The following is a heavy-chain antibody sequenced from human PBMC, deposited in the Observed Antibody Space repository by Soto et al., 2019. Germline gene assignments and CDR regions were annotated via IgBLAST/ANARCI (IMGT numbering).Heavy chain of an antibody. CDR2: FIAMLGTP. CDR3: ARGAMANFDY. J-gene: IGHJ4*02. D-gene: IGHD5-18*01. Sequence: QVQLVQSGAEVKKPGSSVKVSCKASGGTFASQGIAWVRQAPGQGLEWMGGFIAMLGTPTYAKKVQGRATISADESLTSSYLELRSLRSEDTGVYFCARGAMANFDYWGQGTVVTVSS. CDR1: GGTFASQG. V-gene: IGHV1-69*01.